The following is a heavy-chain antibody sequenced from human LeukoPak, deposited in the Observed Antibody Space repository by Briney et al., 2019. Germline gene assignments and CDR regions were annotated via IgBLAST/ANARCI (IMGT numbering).Heavy chain of an antibody. Sequence: PSETLSLTCAVYGGSFSGYYWSWIRQPPGEGLEWIGEINHSGGTNYNPSLKSRVTTSVHTSKSQFSLKMSSVTAAETAVYYCARGYSSGWYRGSHWFDPWGQGILVTVSS. J-gene: IGHJ5*02. CDR1: GGSFSGYY. CDR3: ARGYSSGWYRGSHWFDP. V-gene: IGHV4-34*01. CDR2: INHSGGT. D-gene: IGHD6-19*01.